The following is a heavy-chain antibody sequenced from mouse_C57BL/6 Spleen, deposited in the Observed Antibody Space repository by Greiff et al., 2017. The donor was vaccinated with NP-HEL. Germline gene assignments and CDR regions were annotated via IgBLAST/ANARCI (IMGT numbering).Heavy chain of an antibody. J-gene: IGHJ3*01. CDR3: TTVYGSSYAWFAY. D-gene: IGHD1-1*01. CDR1: GFNIKDYY. CDR2: IDPANGDT. V-gene: IGHV14-4*01. Sequence: EVQLQESGAELVRPGASVKLSCTASGFNIKDYYMHWVKQRPEQGLEWIGWIDPANGDTEYASKFQDKATLTVDTSSNTAYLQLSSLTSEDTAVYYCTTVYGSSYAWFAYWGKGTLVTVSA.